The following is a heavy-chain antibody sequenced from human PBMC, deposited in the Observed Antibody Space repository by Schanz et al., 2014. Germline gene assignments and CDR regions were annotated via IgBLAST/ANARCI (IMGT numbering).Heavy chain of an antibody. D-gene: IGHD6-19*01. Sequence: EVQLVESGGGLVQPGGSLRVSCAASGFVFRTFAMYWVRQAPGKGLEWVSAITGSGSKTYYADSVKGRFTIARDNSKNTVYLQMNSLRTDDTAMYYGARDPDTSAWLPYFDTWGQGTLVTVSS. CDR1: GFVFRTFA. CDR2: ITGSGSKT. CDR3: ARDPDTSAWLPYFDT. V-gene: IGHV3-23*04. J-gene: IGHJ4*02.